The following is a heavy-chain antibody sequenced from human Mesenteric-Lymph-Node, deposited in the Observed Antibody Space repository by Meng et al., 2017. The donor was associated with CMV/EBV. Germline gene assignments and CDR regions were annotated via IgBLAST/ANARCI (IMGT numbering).Heavy chain of an antibody. D-gene: IGHD3-16*01. V-gene: IGHV4-59*12. Sequence: SETLSLTCTVSGGSISSYYWSWIRQPPGKGLEWIGYIYYSGSTNYNPSLKSRVTISVDTSKNQFSLKLSSVTAADTAVYYCARDLTPSRGMDVWGQGTTVTVS. J-gene: IGHJ6*02. CDR1: GGSISSYY. CDR3: ARDLTPSRGMDV. CDR2: IYYSGST.